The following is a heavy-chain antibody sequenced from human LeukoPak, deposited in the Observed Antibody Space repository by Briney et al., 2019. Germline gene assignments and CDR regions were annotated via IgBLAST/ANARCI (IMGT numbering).Heavy chain of an antibody. Sequence: GGSLRLSCAASGFTFSNYDMHWVRHAAGKGLEWVSGIGTAGDTYYPGSVKGRFTISRENAKNSLYLHMNSLSAGDTAVYYCASSPAYSSSWYAIDNWGQGTLVTVSS. V-gene: IGHV3-13*01. CDR2: IGTAGDT. CDR1: GFTFSNYD. CDR3: ASSPAYSSSWYAIDN. D-gene: IGHD6-13*01. J-gene: IGHJ4*02.